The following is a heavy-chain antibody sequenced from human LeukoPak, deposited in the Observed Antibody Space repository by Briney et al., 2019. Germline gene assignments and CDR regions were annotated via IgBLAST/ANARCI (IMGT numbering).Heavy chain of an antibody. D-gene: IGHD1-26*01. Sequence: GGSLRLSCAASGFTFSSYAMHWVRQAPGKGLEWVAVISYDGSNKYYADSVKGRFTISRDNSKNTLYLQMNSLRAEDTAVYYCARGASQVGAFDYWGQGTLVTVSS. CDR3: ARGASQVGAFDY. J-gene: IGHJ4*02. V-gene: IGHV3-30*04. CDR1: GFTFSSYA. CDR2: ISYDGSNK.